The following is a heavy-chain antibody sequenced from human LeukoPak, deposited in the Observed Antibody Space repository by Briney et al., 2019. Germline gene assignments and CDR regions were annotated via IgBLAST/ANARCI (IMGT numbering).Heavy chain of an antibody. J-gene: IGHJ4*02. CDR1: GFTFSSYA. V-gene: IGHV3-23*01. Sequence: GGSLRLSCAASGFTFSSYAMSWVRQAPGKGVEWVSAISGSGGSTYYADSVKGRFTISRDNSKNTLYLQMNSLRAEDTAVYYCANQGKITMVRGVFDYWGQGTLVTVSS. CDR3: ANQGKITMVRGVFDY. CDR2: ISGSGGST. D-gene: IGHD3-10*01.